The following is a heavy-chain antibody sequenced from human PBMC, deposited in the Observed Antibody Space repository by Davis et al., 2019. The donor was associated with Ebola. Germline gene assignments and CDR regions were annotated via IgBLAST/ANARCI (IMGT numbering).Heavy chain of an antibody. CDR1: GGSISSGGYY. CDR3: ARIVGGGSCYPYCAGKDYYYGMDV. CDR2: IYYSGST. D-gene: IGHD2-15*01. J-gene: IGHJ6*02. Sequence: PSETLSLTCTVSGGSISSGGYYWSWIRQHPGKGLEWIGYIYYSGSTYYNPSLKSRVTISVDTSKNQFSLKLSSVTAADTAVYYCARIVGGGSCYPYCAGKDYYYGMDVWGQGTMVTVSS. V-gene: IGHV4-31*03.